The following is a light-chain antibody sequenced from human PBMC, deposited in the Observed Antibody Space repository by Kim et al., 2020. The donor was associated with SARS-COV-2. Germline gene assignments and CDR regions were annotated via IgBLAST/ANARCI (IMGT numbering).Light chain of an antibody. CDR3: AAWNDSLKV. Sequence: QSVLTQPPSASGTPGQRVTISCSGSSSNIGSNYVYWYQQLPGTAPKLLIYRNNQRPSGVPYRFSGSKSGTSASLAISGLRYEDEADYYCAAWNDSLKVFGGGTQLTVL. J-gene: IGLJ3*02. CDR2: RNN. V-gene: IGLV1-47*01. CDR1: SSNIGSNY.